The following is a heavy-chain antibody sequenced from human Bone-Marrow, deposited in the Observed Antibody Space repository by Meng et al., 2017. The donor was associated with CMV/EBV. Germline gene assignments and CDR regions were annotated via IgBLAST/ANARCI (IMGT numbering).Heavy chain of an antibody. Sequence: GESLKISCAASGFTVSSNYMSWVRQAPGKGLEWVSVIYSGGSTYYADSMKGRFTISRDNSKNTLYLQMNSLRAEDTAVYYCARGKGFAPWGQGTLVTVSS. V-gene: IGHV3-66*02. J-gene: IGHJ5*02. CDR1: GFTVSSNY. CDR2: IYSGGST. CDR3: ARGKGFAP.